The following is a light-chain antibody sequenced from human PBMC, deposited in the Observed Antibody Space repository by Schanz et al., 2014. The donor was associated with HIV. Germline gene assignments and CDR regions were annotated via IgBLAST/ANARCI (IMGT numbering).Light chain of an antibody. CDR1: QYIHRNF. CDR3: QQYDSPPYT. V-gene: IGKV3-20*01. CDR2: GAS. J-gene: IGKJ2*01. Sequence: EIVLTQSPGTLSVAPGERATLTCRASQYIHRNFLGWHQQKLGQAPRLVIFGASNRATGIPDRFSGSDSGTDFTLTISSMEPEDYAVYYCQQYDSPPYTFGRGTKVEIK.